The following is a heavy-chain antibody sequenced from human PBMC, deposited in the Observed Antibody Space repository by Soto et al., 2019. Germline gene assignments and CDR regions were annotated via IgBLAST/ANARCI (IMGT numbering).Heavy chain of an antibody. CDR3: ARDQRCSGGRCSSSDY. D-gene: IGHD2-15*01. CDR2: IIPILGIA. J-gene: IGHJ4*02. Sequence: SVKVSCKASGCTFSSYTISWVRQAPGQGLEWIGRIIPILGIANYAQKFQGRVTITADKSTSTAYMELSSLRSEDTALYYCARDQRCSGGRCSSSDYWGQGTLVTVSS. V-gene: IGHV1-69*04. CDR1: GCTFSSYT.